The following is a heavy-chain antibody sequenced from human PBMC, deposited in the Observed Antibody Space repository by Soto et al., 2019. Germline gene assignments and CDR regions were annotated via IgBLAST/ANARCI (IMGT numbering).Heavy chain of an antibody. CDR2: LGGGGDT. CDR1: GFTFGTYT. J-gene: IGHJ4*02. CDR3: AKDPLVVAAATWGY. V-gene: IGHV3-23*01. Sequence: PGGSLRLSCAASGFTFGTYTMNWVRQAPGKGLEWVSALGGGGDTHYAESVKGRFTISRDYSKNILLLQMNSLRAEDTAVYYCAKDPLVVAAATWGYWGQGTLVTVSS. D-gene: IGHD2-15*01.